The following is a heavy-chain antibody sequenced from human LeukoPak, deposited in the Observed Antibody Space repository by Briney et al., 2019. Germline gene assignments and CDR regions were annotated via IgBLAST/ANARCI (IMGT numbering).Heavy chain of an antibody. CDR3: AKDTHVDTAMGISFYFDY. Sequence: GGSLRLSCAASGFTFSSYAMSWVRQAPGKGLEWVSAISGSGGSTYYADSVKGRFTISRDNSKNTLYLQMNSPRAEDTAVYYCAKDTHVDTAMGISFYFDYWGQGTLVTVSS. J-gene: IGHJ4*02. CDR2: ISGSGGST. CDR1: GFTFSSYA. V-gene: IGHV3-23*01. D-gene: IGHD5-18*01.